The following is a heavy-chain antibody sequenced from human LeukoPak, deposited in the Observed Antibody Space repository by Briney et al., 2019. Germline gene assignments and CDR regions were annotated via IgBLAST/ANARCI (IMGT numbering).Heavy chain of an antibody. CDR2: IIPIVGVT. D-gene: IGHD3-22*01. V-gene: IGHV1-69*04. CDR1: GGTFHNYA. J-gene: IGHJ3*02. Sequence: SVKVSCKASGGTFHNYAVSRVRQAPGQGLEWMGRIIPIVGVTNYPQRFQGRVTITADKSTSTAYMELSSLRSEDTAVYYCATPASYYDDSRCYYSNAFHIWGQGTMVTVSS. CDR3: ATPASYYDDSRCYYSNAFHI.